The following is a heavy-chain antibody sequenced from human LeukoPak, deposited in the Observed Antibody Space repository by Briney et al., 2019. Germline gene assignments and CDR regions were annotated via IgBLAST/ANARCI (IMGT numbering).Heavy chain of an antibody. Sequence: SVKVSCKASGFTLSKSSVQWVRQARGQRLEWIGWIVVGSGNTTYAQKFQDRVTFTRDMSTGTAYMELSGLRSEDTAVYYCAADVGYAWGQGTLLTVSS. CDR1: GFTLSKSS. D-gene: IGHD5-18*01. V-gene: IGHV1-58*01. CDR3: AADVGYA. J-gene: IGHJ5*02. CDR2: IVVGSGNT.